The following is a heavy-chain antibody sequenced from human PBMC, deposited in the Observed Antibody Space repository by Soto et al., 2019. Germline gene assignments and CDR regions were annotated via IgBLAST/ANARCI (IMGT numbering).Heavy chain of an antibody. CDR3: ARLDTVTTFDY. CDR1: GGSISSSSYY. V-gene: IGHV4-39*01. D-gene: IGHD5-18*01. CDR2: IYYSGST. Sequence: QLQLQESGPGLVKPSETLSLTCTVSGGSISSSSYYWGWIRQPPGKGLEWIGSIYYSGSTYYNPSLKSRVTISVDTSKNQFSLKLSSVTAADTAVYYCARLDTVTTFDYWGQGTLVTVSS. J-gene: IGHJ4*02.